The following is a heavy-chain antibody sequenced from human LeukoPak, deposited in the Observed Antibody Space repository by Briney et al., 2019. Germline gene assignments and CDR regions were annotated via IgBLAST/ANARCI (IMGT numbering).Heavy chain of an antibody. CDR3: ARQRADYFYHYLDV. CDR1: GGSVSSTSYY. Sequence: SETLFLTCTVSGGSVSSTSYYWDWVRQPPGKGLKWIGNVYYGGNTFYNSSLESRVTISVDMSKNQFSLKLASLTAADTAVYYCARQRADYFYHYLDVWGKGTSVTVSS. V-gene: IGHV4-39*01. J-gene: IGHJ6*03. CDR2: VYYGGNT.